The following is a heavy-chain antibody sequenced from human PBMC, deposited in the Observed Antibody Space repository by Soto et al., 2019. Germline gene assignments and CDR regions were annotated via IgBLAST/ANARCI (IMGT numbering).Heavy chain of an antibody. CDR2: IDPSDSYT. D-gene: IGHD2-2*01. CDR3: ARNDIVVVPAAPSGYYYGMDV. Sequence: GESRKISCKGSGYSFTSYWISWVRQMPGKDLEWMGRIDPSDSYTNYSPSFQGHVTISADKSISTAYLQWSSLKASDTAMYYCARNDIVVVPAAPSGYYYGMDVWGQGTTVAVSS. J-gene: IGHJ6*02. V-gene: IGHV5-10-1*01. CDR1: GYSFTSYW.